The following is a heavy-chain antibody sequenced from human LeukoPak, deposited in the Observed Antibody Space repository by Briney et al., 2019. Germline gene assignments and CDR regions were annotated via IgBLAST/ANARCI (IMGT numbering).Heavy chain of an antibody. J-gene: IGHJ4*02. CDR3: ARRSYNSPFRY. V-gene: IGHV4-39*02. Sequence: SETLSLTCTVSGGSISSSSYYWGWIRQPPGKGLEWIGSIYYSGSTYYNPSLKSRVPISVDTSKNHFSLNLRSVPAADTAVYYCARRSYNSPFRYWGQGTPVTVSS. CDR1: GGSISSSSYY. CDR2: IYYSGST. D-gene: IGHD5-24*01.